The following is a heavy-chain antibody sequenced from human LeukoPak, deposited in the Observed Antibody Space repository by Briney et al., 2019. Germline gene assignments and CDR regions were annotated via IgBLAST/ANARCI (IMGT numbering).Heavy chain of an antibody. Sequence: SVKVSCKASGGTFSSYAISWVRQAPGQGLEWMGGIIPIFGTANYAQKFQGRVTITADESTSTAYMELSSLRSEDTAVYYCAREIGAAAGSQNFNYWGQGTLVTVSS. CDR1: GGTFSSYA. D-gene: IGHD6-13*01. J-gene: IGHJ4*02. V-gene: IGHV1-69*01. CDR2: IIPIFGTA. CDR3: AREIGAAAGSQNFNY.